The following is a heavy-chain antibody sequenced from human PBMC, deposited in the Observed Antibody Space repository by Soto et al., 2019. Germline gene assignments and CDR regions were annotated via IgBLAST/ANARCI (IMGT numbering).Heavy chain of an antibody. CDR2: ISYDRSNK. Sequence: GGSLRLSCAASGFTFSSYAMHWVRQAPGKGLEWVAVISYDRSNKYYADSVKGRFTISRDNSKSTLYLQMNSLRAEDTAVYYCARDRDDYSNYYYGMDVWGQGTTVTVSS. V-gene: IGHV3-30-3*01. J-gene: IGHJ6*02. CDR1: GFTFSSYA. D-gene: IGHD4-4*01. CDR3: ARDRDDYSNYYYGMDV.